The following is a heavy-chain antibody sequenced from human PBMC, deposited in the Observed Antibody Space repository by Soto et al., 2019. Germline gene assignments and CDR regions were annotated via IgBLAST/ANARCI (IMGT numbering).Heavy chain of an antibody. CDR1: GYTFTSYD. J-gene: IGHJ6*02. CDR3: ARGSLQARDPYGMDV. CDR2: MNPNSGYT. Sequence: ASVKVSCKASGYTFTSYDINWVRQATGQGLEWMGRMNPNSGYTGYTQKLQGRVTMTRNTSIRTVYMELSSLRSEDTAVYYCARGSLQARDPYGMDVWGQGTTVTVSS. V-gene: IGHV1-8*02.